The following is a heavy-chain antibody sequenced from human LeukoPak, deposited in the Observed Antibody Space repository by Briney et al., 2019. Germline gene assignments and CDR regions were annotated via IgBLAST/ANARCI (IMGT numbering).Heavy chain of an antibody. V-gene: IGHV4-34*01. CDR3: ATRRLRHYYGSGSYYNGRAFDI. CDR1: GGSFSGYY. Sequence: PSETLSLTSAVYGGSFSGYYWSWIRQPPGKGLEWIGEINHSGSTNYNPSLKSRVTISVDTSRNQFSLKLGSVTAADTAVYYCATRRLRHYYGSGSYYNGRAFDIWGQGTMVTVSS. CDR2: INHSGST. J-gene: IGHJ3*02. D-gene: IGHD3-10*01.